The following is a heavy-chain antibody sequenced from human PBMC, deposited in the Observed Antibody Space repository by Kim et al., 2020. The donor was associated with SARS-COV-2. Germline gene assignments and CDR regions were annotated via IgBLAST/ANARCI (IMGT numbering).Heavy chain of an antibody. CDR1: GGTFSSYA. J-gene: IGHJ6*02. CDR3: ARWDGGNPNYYYYGMDV. Sequence: SVKVSCKASGGTFSSYAISWVRQAPGQGLEWMGRIIPILGIANYAQKFQGRVTITADKSTSTAYMELSSLRSEDTAVYYCARWDGGNPNYYYYGMDVWGQGTTVTVSS. V-gene: IGHV1-69*04. D-gene: IGHD2-15*01. CDR2: IIPILGIA.